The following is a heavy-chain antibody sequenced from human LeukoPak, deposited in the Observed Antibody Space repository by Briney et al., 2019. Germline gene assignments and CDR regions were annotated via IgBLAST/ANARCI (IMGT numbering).Heavy chain of an antibody. CDR3: ARDYCSSTSCYKDY. D-gene: IGHD2-2*02. V-gene: IGHV5-51*01. Sequence: GESLKISCKGSGYSFTSYWIGWVRQLPGKGLEWMGIIYPGDSDTRYSPSFRGQVTISADKSISTAYLQWSSLKASDTAMYYCARDYCSSTSCYKDYWGQGTLVTVSS. CDR1: GYSFTSYW. J-gene: IGHJ4*02. CDR2: IYPGDSDT.